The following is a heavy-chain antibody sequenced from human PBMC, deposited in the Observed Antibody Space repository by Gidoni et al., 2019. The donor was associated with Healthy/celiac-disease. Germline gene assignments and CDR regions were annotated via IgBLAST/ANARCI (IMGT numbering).Heavy chain of an antibody. Sequence: EVQLVESGGGLVKPGGSLRLSCAASGFTFRSYSMNWVRQAPGKGLEWVSSMSISSSYIYYADSVKGRFTISRDNAKNSLYLQMNSLRAEDTAVYYCARDAPGDIVVVPAAWDVDTAMVIPAPPIYYYYGMDVWGQGTTVTVSS. CDR3: ARDAPGDIVVVPAAWDVDTAMVIPAPPIYYYYGMDV. D-gene: IGHD2-2*01. J-gene: IGHJ6*02. CDR2: MSISSSYI. V-gene: IGHV3-21*01. CDR1: GFTFRSYS.